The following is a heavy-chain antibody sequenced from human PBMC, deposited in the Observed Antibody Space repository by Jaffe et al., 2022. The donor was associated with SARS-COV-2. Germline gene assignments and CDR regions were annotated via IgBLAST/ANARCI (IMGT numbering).Heavy chain of an antibody. V-gene: IGHV5-10-1*03. CDR3: SRPHYYPSGADY. CDR2: INPSDSST. J-gene: IGHJ4*02. Sequence: EVQLVQSGPEVKKPGEFLRISCKGSGYSFTNYWIRWVRQIPGKGLEWMGRINPSDSSTDYSPSFRGHVSLSVDKSISTAYLQWSSLEASDTAMYYCSRPHYYPSGADYWGQGTQVTVSS. D-gene: IGHD3-10*01. CDR1: GYSFTNYW.